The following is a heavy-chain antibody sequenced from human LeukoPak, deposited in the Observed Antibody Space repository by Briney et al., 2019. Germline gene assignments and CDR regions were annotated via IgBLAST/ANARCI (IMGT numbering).Heavy chain of an antibody. D-gene: IGHD3-10*01. CDR2: IIPIFGTA. J-gene: IGHJ5*02. V-gene: IGHV1-69*13. Sequence: EASVNVSCKASGGTFSSYAISWVRQAPGQGLEWMGGIIPIFGTANYAQKSQGRVTITADESTSTAYMELSSLRSEDTAVYYCARGRNYYGSGSYRTWGQGTLVTVSS. CDR3: ARGRNYYGSGSYRT. CDR1: GGTFSSYA.